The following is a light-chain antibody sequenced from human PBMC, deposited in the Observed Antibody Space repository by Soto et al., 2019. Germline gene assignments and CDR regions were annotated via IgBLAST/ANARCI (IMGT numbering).Light chain of an antibody. CDR3: AAWDDSLNGHVV. CDR1: SSNIGRNT. V-gene: IGLV1-44*01. J-gene: IGLJ2*01. Sequence: QTVVTQPPSASGTPGQRVTIPCSGSSSNIGRNTVNWYQQFPGTAPKVVIFSINERPSGVPDRFSGSKSGTSASLAISGLQPEDEAEYYCAAWDDSLNGHVVFGGGTKLTVL. CDR2: SIN.